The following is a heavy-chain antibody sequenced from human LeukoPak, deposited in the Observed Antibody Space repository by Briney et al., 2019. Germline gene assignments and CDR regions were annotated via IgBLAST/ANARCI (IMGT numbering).Heavy chain of an antibody. Sequence: ASVKVSCKASGYTFTSYDINWVRQATGQGLEWMGWMNPNSGNTGYAQKFQGRVTITRNTSISTAYMELSSLRSEDTAVYYCARGLEMLQLWRPRFDYWGQGTLVTVSS. D-gene: IGHD5-24*01. CDR2: MNPNSGNT. V-gene: IGHV1-8*03. CDR3: ARGLEMLQLWRPRFDY. CDR1: GYTFTSYD. J-gene: IGHJ4*02.